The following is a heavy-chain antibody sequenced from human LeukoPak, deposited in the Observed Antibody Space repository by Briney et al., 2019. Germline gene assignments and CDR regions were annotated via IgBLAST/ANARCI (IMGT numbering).Heavy chain of an antibody. CDR3: ARSIWFGEFI. D-gene: IGHD3-10*01. V-gene: IGHV4-34*01. J-gene: IGHJ4*02. CDR2: INHSGST. CDR1: GGSFSGYY. Sequence: SETLSLTCGVYGGSFSGYYWSWIRQPPGKGLEWIGEINHSGSTNYNPSLKSRVTISVDTSKNQFSLKLSSVTAADTAVYYCARSIWFGEFIWGQGTLVTVSS.